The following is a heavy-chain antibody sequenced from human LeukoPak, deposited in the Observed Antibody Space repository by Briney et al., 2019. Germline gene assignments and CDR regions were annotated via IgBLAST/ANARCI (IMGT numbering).Heavy chain of an antibody. CDR2: IYYSGST. CDR3: ARGEGSSIYYYMDV. J-gene: IGHJ6*03. Sequence: PSETLSLTCTVSGGSISSSSYYWGWIRQPPGKGLEWIGSIYYSGSTYYNPSLKSRVTISVDTSKNQFSLTLSSLTAADTAVYYCARGEGSSIYYYMDVWGKGTTVTVSS. CDR1: GGSISSSSYY. V-gene: IGHV4-39*07. D-gene: IGHD2-2*01.